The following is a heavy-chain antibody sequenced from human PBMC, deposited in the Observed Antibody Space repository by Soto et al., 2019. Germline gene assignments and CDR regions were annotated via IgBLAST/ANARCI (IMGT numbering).Heavy chain of an antibody. CDR2: ISGSDGRT. V-gene: IGHV3-23*01. CDR1: GFSFSNYA. J-gene: IGHJ4*02. D-gene: IGHD6-13*01. CDR3: AKNRARDAWYEEY. Sequence: EVQLLESGGGLVQPGGSLRVSCVASGFSFSNYAMTWVRQAPGKGLEWVSVISGSDGRTYYADSVKGRFTISRDNSKNTLYLQMNSLRAEDTVVYYCAKNRARDAWYEEYWGQGTLVTVSS.